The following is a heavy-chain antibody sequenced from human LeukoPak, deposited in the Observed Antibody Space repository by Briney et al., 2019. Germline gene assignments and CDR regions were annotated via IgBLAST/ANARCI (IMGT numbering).Heavy chain of an antibody. J-gene: IGHJ4*02. CDR2: IIPIFGTA. D-gene: IGHD3-22*01. Sequence: SVTVSCTASGGTFSSYAISWVRQAPGQGLEWMGGIIPIFGTANYAQKFQGRVTITADESTSTAYMELSSLRSEDTAVYYCARDLYQDSSGYYLNYWGQGTLVTVSS. CDR3: ARDLYQDSSGYYLNY. CDR1: GGTFSSYA. V-gene: IGHV1-69*13.